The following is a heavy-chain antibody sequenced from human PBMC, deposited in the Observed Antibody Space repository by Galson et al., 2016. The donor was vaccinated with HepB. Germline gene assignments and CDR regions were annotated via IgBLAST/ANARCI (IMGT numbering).Heavy chain of an antibody. CDR2: IKQDGSEK. J-gene: IGHJ4*02. D-gene: IGHD3-10*01. CDR3: VRTITPAPIPLFDY. CDR1: GLTFSSYW. Sequence: SLRLSCAASGLTFSSYWMSWVRQASGKGLEWVANIKQDGSEKYYVDSVKGRYTISRDNAKNTLSLQMESLRAEDTAVYYCVRTITPAPIPLFDYWGQGTLVTVSS. V-gene: IGHV3-7*01.